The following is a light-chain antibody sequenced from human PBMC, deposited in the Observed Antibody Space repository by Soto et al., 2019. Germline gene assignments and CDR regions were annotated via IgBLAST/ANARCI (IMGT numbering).Light chain of an antibody. CDR2: GAS. J-gene: IGKJ4*01. CDR1: QSVSDNY. Sequence: EVVLTQSPGTLSLSPGERATLSCRASQSVSDNYLAWYKQKPGQAPRLLIYGASSRATGIPDRFSGSGSGTDFTLTISRMEPEDFAVYYCQQYGSSPRTFGGGTKVDXK. V-gene: IGKV3-20*01. CDR3: QQYGSSPRT.